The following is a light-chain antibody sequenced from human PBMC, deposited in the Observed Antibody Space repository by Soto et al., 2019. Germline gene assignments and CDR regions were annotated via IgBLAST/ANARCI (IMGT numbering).Light chain of an antibody. Sequence: EIVMTQSPATLSVSPGERATLSCRASQSVSSNLAWYQQKPGQAPRLLIYGASTRATGIPARFSGSGSGTAFTLTISSLQSEDFAVYYCQQYGTTPWTFGQVTKVEVK. J-gene: IGKJ1*01. CDR3: QQYGTTPWT. V-gene: IGKV3-15*01. CDR1: QSVSSN. CDR2: GAS.